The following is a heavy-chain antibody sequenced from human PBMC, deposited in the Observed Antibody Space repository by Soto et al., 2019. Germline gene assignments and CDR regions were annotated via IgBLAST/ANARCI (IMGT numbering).Heavy chain of an antibody. CDR3: ARSHYDILGYYYGMDV. Sequence: SGPTLVNPTQTLTLTCTFSGFSLSTSGMCVSWIRQPPGKALEWLALIDWDDDKYYSTSLKTRLTISKDTSKNQVVLTMTNMDPVGTSTYYCARSHYDILGYYYGMDVWGQGTTGTVSS. CDR1: GFSLSTSGMC. D-gene: IGHD3-9*01. CDR2: IDWDDDK. J-gene: IGHJ6*02. V-gene: IGHV2-70*01.